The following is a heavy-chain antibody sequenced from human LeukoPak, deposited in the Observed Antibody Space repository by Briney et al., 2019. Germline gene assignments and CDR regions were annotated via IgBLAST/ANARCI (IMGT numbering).Heavy chain of an antibody. J-gene: IGHJ4*02. Sequence: ASVKVSCKASGYXFTGFHIHWVRQAPGQGLEWMGWINPNTGGANYARKFQGRVTMTRDTSISTAYMELIRLRSDDTAVYYCARGDYYDGSGYPDYWGPGTLVTVSS. CDR2: INPNTGGA. CDR3: ARGDYYDGSGYPDY. D-gene: IGHD3-22*01. V-gene: IGHV1-2*02. CDR1: GYXFTGFH.